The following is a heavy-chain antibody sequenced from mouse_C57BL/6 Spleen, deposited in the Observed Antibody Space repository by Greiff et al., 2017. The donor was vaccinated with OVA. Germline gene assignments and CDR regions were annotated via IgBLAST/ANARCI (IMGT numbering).Heavy chain of an antibody. CDR2: IHPNSGST. CDR3: ARNPSYYGSSYRYFDV. J-gene: IGHJ1*03. CDR1: GYTFTSYW. V-gene: IGHV1-64*01. Sequence: QVQLKQPGAELVKPGASVKLSCKASGYTFTSYWMHWVKQRPGQGLEWIGMIHPNSGSTNYNEKFKSKATLTVDKSSSTAYMQLSSLTSEDSAVYYCARNPSYYGSSYRYFDVWGTGTTVTVSS. D-gene: IGHD1-1*01.